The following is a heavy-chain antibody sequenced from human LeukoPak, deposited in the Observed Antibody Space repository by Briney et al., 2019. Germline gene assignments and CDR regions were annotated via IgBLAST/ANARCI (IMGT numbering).Heavy chain of an antibody. CDR2: IYYSGSI. J-gene: IGHJ4*02. CDR3: AGHHPRNTVDF. Sequence: TSQTLSLTCTVSGGSISSGGYYWSWIRQHPGKGLEWIGYIYYSGSINYNPSLKSRVTISLDTSKNQFSLKLSSVTAADTAVYYCAGHHPRNTVDFWGQGTLVTVSS. D-gene: IGHD2/OR15-2a*01. CDR1: GGSISSGGYY. V-gene: IGHV4-31*03.